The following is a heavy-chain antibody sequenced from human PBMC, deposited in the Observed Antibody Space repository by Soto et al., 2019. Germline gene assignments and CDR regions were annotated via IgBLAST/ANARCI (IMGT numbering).Heavy chain of an antibody. CDR2: ISGSDGKT. CDR3: ARWSYLDY. D-gene: IGHD3-3*01. V-gene: IGHV3-23*01. CDR1: GFRFGIYA. Sequence: GGSLRLSCAASGFRFGIYALSWVRQAPGKGLEWVSTISGSDGKTFYADAVKGRFSISRDTSQNTLYLQMNSLRADDTAIYYCARWSYLDYWGQGTRVTVSS. J-gene: IGHJ4*02.